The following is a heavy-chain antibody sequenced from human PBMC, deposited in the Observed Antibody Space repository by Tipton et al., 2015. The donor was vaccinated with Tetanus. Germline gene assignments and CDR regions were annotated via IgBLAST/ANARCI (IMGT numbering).Heavy chain of an antibody. CDR2: IREDGGET. Sequence: AVSGFSVGNHWMSWVRQAPGKGLEWVANIREDGGETKYVDSVKGRFTISRDNAKNSFYLQMNSLRVEDTAVYYCARDRGEQWTNFYYMDVWGKGRMVTVSS. D-gene: IGHD6-19*01. J-gene: IGHJ6*03. CDR1: GFSVGNHW. CDR3: ARDRGEQWTNFYYMDV. V-gene: IGHV3-7*03.